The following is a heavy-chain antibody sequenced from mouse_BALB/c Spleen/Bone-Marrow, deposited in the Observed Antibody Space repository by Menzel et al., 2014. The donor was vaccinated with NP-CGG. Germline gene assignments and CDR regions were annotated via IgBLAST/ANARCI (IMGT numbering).Heavy chain of an antibody. Sequence: EVKLVESGAELVRSGASVKLSCTASGFNIKDYYMHWVKQRPEQGLEWIGWVDPENGDTEYAPKFQGKATMTADTSSNTAYLQLSSLTSEGTAVYYCNRYDWYFDVWGAGTTVTVSS. CDR3: NRYDWYFDV. J-gene: IGHJ1*01. CDR2: VDPENGDT. V-gene: IGHV14-4*02. CDR1: GFNIKDYY. D-gene: IGHD2-14*01.